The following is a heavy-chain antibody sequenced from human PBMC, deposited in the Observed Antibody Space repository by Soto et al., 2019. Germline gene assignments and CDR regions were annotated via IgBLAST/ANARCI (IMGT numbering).Heavy chain of an antibody. CDR2: IDSEDGST. V-gene: IGHV3-74*01. CDR3: AGLRGVVLEY. CDR1: GITFSTYW. J-gene: IGHJ4*02. D-gene: IGHD3-10*01. Sequence: PGGSLRLSCAASGITFSTYWMHWVRQAPGKGLVWVSRIDSEDGSTNYADSVKGRFTISRDSAKNTVYLQMNSLRDEDTAVYYCAGLRGVVLEYWGQGALVTVS.